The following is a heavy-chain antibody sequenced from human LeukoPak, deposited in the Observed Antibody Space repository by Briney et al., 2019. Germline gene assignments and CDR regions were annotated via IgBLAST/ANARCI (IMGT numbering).Heavy chain of an antibody. CDR1: GFTFSSYA. CDR2: ISGRGGST. D-gene: IGHD2-15*01. Sequence: GGSLRLSCAASGFTFSSYAMSWVRQAPGKGLEWVSAISGRGGSTYYADSVKGRFTISRDNSKNTLYLQMNSLRAEDTAVYYCAKDWAVVVVAARYFDYWGQGTLVTVSS. CDR3: AKDWAVVVVAARYFDY. V-gene: IGHV3-23*01. J-gene: IGHJ4*02.